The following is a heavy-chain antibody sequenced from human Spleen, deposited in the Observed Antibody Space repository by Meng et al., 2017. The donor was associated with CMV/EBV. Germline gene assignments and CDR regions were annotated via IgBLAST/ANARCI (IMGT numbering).Heavy chain of an antibody. D-gene: IGHD3-9*01. CDR1: GFTFGDYA. CDR3: TLTNPYYYYGMDV. Sequence: GGSLRLSCTASGFTFGDYAMSWVRQAPGKGLAGVGFIRSKAYGGTTEYAASVKGRFTISRDDSKSIAYLQMNSLKTEDTAVYYCTLTNPYYYYGMDVWGQGTTVTVSS. V-gene: IGHV3-49*04. J-gene: IGHJ6*02. CDR2: IRSKAYGGTT.